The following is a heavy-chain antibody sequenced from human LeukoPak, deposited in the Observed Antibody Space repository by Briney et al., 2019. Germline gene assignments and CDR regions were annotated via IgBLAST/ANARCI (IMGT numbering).Heavy chain of an antibody. CDR2: ISGSGGTT. J-gene: IGHJ4*02. CDR3: AKVTYGSGTYGAFDS. Sequence: PGGSLRLSCAASGFIFSRYGMSWVRQAPGKGLEWVSAISGSGGTTYYADSVKGRFTISRDNSKNTLYLQMNSLRAEDTAIYYCAKVTYGSGTYGAFDSWGQGTLVTVSS. D-gene: IGHD3-10*01. CDR1: GFIFSRYG. V-gene: IGHV3-23*01.